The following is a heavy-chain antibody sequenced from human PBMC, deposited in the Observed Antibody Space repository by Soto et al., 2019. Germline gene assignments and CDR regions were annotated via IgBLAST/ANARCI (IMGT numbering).Heavy chain of an antibody. CDR1: GYTFTSYG. J-gene: IGHJ5*02. D-gene: IGHD3-22*01. CDR3: AVSYYYDSRFSPLGFDP. V-gene: IGHV1-18*01. Sequence: ASVKVSCKASGYTFTSYGISWLRQAPGQGLEWMGWISAYNGNTNYAQKLQGRVTMTTDTSTSTAYMELRSLRSDDTAVYYCAVSYYYDSRFSPLGFDPWGQGTLVTVSS. CDR2: ISAYNGNT.